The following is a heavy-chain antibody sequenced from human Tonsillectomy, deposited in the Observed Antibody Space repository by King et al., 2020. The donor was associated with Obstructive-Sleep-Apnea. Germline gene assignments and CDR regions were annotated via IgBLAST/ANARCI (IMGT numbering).Heavy chain of an antibody. CDR1: GGSISSYY. Sequence: QLQESGPGLVKPSETLSLTCTVSGGSISSYYWSWIRQPPGKGLEWIWYIYYSGSPNNNPSLKSRVTISVDTSKNQFSLKLGSVTAAAPAVYHRAGGSSLVWLLGWFDPWGQGTLVTASS. D-gene: IGHD3-3*01. J-gene: IGHJ5*02. CDR2: IYYSGSP. CDR3: AGGSSLVWLLGWFDP. V-gene: IGHV4-59*01.